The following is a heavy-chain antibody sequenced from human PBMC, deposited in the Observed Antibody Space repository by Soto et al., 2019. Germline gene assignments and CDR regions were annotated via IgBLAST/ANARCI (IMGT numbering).Heavy chain of an antibody. CDR1: GFAFDTFA. V-gene: IGHV3-23*01. D-gene: IGHD6-6*01. CDR3: ARAPVLKYCSSSDYYYYYGMDV. CDR2: IVRSGNST. J-gene: IGHJ6*02. Sequence: GGSLRLSCGASGFAFDTFAMSWLRQAPGKGLEWISCIVRSGNSTYYADSVKGRFTISRDNSKNTLYLQMNSLRAEDTAVYYCARAPVLKYCSSSDYYYYYGMDVWGQGTTVTVSS.